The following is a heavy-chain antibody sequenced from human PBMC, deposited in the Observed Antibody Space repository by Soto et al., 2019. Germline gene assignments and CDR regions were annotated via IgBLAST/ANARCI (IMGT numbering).Heavy chain of an antibody. Sequence: GGSLRLSCAASGFTFSTYAMSWVRQAPGKGLEWVSTISDSGDSTYYADSVKGRFTISRDNSKNTLYLHMNRLRAEDTAPFYCAKSSSNWYAPYFDSWGQGTLVTVSS. CDR2: ISDSGDST. V-gene: IGHV3-23*01. CDR1: GFTFSTYA. D-gene: IGHD6-13*01. J-gene: IGHJ4*02. CDR3: AKSSSNWYAPYFDS.